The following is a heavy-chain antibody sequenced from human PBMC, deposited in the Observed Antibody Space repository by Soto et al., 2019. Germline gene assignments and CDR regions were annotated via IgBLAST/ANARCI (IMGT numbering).Heavy chain of an antibody. J-gene: IGHJ6*04. CDR2: IIPIFGTA. Sequence: SVKVSCKASGGTFSSYAISWVRQAPGQGLEWMGGIIPIFGTANYAQKFQGRVTITADESTSTAYMELSRPRSEDTAVYYCANVPADITYYYYGMDVWGEGTTVTVYS. D-gene: IGHD2-2*01. V-gene: IGHV1-69*13. CDR3: ANVPADITYYYYGMDV. CDR1: GGTFSSYA.